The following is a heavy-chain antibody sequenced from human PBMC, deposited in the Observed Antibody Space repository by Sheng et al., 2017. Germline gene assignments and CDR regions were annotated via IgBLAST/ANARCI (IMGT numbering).Heavy chain of an antibody. Sequence: EVQLVESGGGLVQPGGSLRLSCTASGFTFTSYGISWVRQAPGKGLEWVSAVSGNGKTTYYADSVKGRFTISRDNSKNTLYLQMNSLRAEDTAAYYCAKGHYDNGGYYYFNYWGQGTLVTVSS. V-gene: IGHV3-23*04. J-gene: IGHJ4*02. CDR1: GFTFTSYG. CDR3: AKGHYDNGGYYYFNY. CDR2: VSGNGKTT. D-gene: IGHD3-22*01.